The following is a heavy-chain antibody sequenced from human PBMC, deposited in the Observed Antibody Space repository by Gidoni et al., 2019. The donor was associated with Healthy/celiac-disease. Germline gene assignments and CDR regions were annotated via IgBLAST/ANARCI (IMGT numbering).Heavy chain of an antibody. D-gene: IGHD1-26*01. CDR3: AREWELLRAFDY. CDR2: ISYDGSNK. V-gene: IGHV3-30-3*01. J-gene: IGHJ4*02. Sequence: QVQLVESVGGVVQPGRSLRLSCAASGFTFSSYAMHWVRQAPGKGLEWVAVISYDGSNKYYADSVKGRFTISRDNYKNTVYLKMNSRRAEETAVYYCAREWELLRAFDYWGQGTLVTVSS. CDR1: GFTFSSYA.